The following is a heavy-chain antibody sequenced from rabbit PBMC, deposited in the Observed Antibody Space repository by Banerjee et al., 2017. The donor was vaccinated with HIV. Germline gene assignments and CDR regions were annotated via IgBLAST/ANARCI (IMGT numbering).Heavy chain of an antibody. CDR1: GFSFSSSYC. CDR3: ARDYAGDAAYGYPLNL. V-gene: IGHV1S45*01. D-gene: IGHD4-2*01. Sequence: QEQLEESGGDLVKPEGSLTLTCTASGFSFSSSYCMCWVRQAPGKGLEWIACIGAGSGSTWYASWAKGRFTISKTSSTTVTLQMTSLTAADTATYFCARDYAGDAAYGYPLNLWGQGTLVTVS. J-gene: IGHJ4*01. CDR2: IGAGSGST.